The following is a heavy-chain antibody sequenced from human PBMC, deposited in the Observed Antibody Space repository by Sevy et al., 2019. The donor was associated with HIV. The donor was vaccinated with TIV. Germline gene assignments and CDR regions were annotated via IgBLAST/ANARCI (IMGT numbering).Heavy chain of an antibody. J-gene: IGHJ4*02. CDR1: GFTFSNYA. Sequence: GGSLRLSCATSGFTFSNYAIHWVRQAPGKGLEWAASIFSDGINKYYADSVKGRFTISRDNSENTVYLQMNSLRVEDTAVYYCARESGSDWYLDYWGQGTLVTVSS. V-gene: IGHV3-33*01. CDR2: IFSDGINK. CDR3: ARESGSDWYLDY. D-gene: IGHD6-19*01.